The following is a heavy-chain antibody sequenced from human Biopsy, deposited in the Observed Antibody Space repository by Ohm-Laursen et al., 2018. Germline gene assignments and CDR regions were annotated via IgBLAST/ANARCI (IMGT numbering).Heavy chain of an antibody. J-gene: IGHJ5*02. CDR1: GGSIISYY. Sequence: SDTLSLTCSVSGGSIISYYWTWIRQPPGKGLEWIGHVYNGGITNYNPSLKSRVTISKDTSKNQVSLQVNSVTAADTAVYYCARTPRDSFWSGSYKRGLWFDPWGQGTLVIVSS. CDR2: VYNGGIT. CDR3: ARTPRDSFWSGSYKRGLWFDP. V-gene: IGHV4-59*07. D-gene: IGHD3-3*01.